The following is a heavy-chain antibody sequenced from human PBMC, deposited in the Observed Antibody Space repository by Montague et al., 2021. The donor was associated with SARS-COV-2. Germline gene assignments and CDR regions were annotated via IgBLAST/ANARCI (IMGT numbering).Heavy chain of an antibody. CDR3: ARISHLDGYYFDY. Sequence: SETLSLTCTVSGGSISGYYWSWIRQPPGKGLEWIGYIYYSGSTNYNPSLKSRVTISIDTSKNQFSLKLSSVTAADTAVYYCARISHLDGYYFDYWGQGTLATVSS. J-gene: IGHJ4*02. CDR1: GGSISGYY. D-gene: IGHD3-10*01. V-gene: IGHV4-59*01. CDR2: IYYSGST.